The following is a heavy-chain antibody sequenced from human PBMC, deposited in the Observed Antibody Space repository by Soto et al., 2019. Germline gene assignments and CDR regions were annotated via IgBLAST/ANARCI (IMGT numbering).Heavy chain of an antibody. J-gene: IGHJ4*02. Sequence: PGESLKSSGEGSGYYFSIFWIGWVLQPPGKGLEWMGIIYPGDSDTRYGPSFQGQVTISADKSTNTASLQWSSLKASDTAMYYCARQGNGGEGFDYWGQGTLVTVSS. V-gene: IGHV5-51*01. CDR2: IYPGDSDT. CDR3: ARQGNGGEGFDY. CDR1: GYYFSIFW. D-gene: IGHD4-17*01.